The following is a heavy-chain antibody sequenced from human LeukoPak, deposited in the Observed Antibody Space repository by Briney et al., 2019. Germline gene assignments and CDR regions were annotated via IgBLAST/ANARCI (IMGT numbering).Heavy chain of an antibody. Sequence: GGSLRLSCAASGFTFSSYWRSWVRQAPGKGLEWVATIKEDGSEKYYVDSVKGRFTISRDNPKNSLYLQMNSLRAEDTAIYYCARGGGSGGQGTLVTVSS. CDR2: IKEDGSEK. CDR3: ARGGGS. D-gene: IGHD3-16*01. V-gene: IGHV3-7*01. CDR1: GFTFSSYW. J-gene: IGHJ4*02.